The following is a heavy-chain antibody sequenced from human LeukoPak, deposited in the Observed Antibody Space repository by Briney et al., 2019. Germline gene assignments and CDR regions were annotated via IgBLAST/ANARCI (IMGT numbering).Heavy chain of an antibody. J-gene: IGHJ5*02. Sequence: SDTLSLPCAVYGGSFSGYYWSWVRQPPGKGLEWIGEINHSGISNYNPSLKSRVTRSVDPSKSQFSLKLSSVTAADTAVYYCARGFKGNAQVSFDRWGQGTLVTVS. CDR2: INHSGIS. CDR3: ARGFKGNAQVSFDR. CDR1: GGSFSGYY. V-gene: IGHV4-34*01. D-gene: IGHD4-23*01.